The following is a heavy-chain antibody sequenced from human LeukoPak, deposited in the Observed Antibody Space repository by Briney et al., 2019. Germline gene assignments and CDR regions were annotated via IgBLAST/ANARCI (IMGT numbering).Heavy chain of an antibody. J-gene: IGHJ4*02. V-gene: IGHV3-9*01. CDR3: ARLGARQILEY. CDR2: ISWNSGSI. CDR1: GFTFDDYA. Sequence: GGSLRLSCAASGFTFDDYAMHWVRQAPGKGLEWVSGISWNSGSIGYADSVKGRFTISRDNAKNSLYLQMNSLRAEDTAVYYCARLGARQILEYWGQGTLVTVSS. D-gene: IGHD4-17*01.